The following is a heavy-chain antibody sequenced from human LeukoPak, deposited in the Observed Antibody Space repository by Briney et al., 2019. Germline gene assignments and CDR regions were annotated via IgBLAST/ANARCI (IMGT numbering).Heavy chain of an antibody. CDR3: ARASYSSSWYAVDY. CDR1: GGSISSYY. CDR2: IYTSGST. D-gene: IGHD6-13*01. V-gene: IGHV4-4*07. J-gene: IGHJ4*02. Sequence: SETLSLTCTVSGGSISSYYWSWIRQPAGKGLEWIGRIYTSGSTNYNPSLKSRVTISVDTSKNQFSLKLSSVTAADTAVYYCARASYSSSWYAVDYWGQGTLVTVSS.